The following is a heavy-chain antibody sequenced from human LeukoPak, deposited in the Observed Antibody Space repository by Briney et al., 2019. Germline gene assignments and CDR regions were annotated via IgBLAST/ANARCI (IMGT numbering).Heavy chain of an antibody. CDR1: GYTFTSYD. CDR3: ATDGSGYNAFDI. V-gene: IGHV1-8*01. D-gene: IGHD3-22*01. CDR2: MNPNSGNT. Sequence: ASVKVSCKASGYTFTSYDINWVRQATGQGLEWMGWMNPNSGNTGYAQKFQGRVTMTRNTSISTAYKELSSLRSEDRAVYYCATDGSGYNAFDIWGQGTMVTVSS. J-gene: IGHJ3*02.